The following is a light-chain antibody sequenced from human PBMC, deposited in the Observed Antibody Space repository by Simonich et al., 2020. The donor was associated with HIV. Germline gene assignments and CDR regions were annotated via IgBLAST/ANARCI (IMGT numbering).Light chain of an antibody. CDR3: QQSYSTPPT. V-gene: IGKV1-39*01. J-gene: IGKJ4*01. Sequence: DIQMTQSPTSLSASLGDRVTITCRASQSLSSYLNWYQQKPGKAPKLLIYAASSLQSGVPSRFSGSGSGTDFTLSISSLQPEDFATYYCQQSYSTPPTFGGGTKVEIK. CDR1: QSLSSY. CDR2: AAS.